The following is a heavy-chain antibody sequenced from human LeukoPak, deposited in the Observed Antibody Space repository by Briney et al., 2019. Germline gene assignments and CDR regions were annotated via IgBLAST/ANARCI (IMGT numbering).Heavy chain of an antibody. J-gene: IGHJ3*02. D-gene: IGHD4-17*01. CDR1: GGSINSYY. V-gene: IGHV4-59*01. Sequence: SETLSLTCTVSGGSINSYYWSWIRQPPGKGLEWIGYIYHSGSTKYNPSLKSRVTISVDTSKNQFSLKLTSVTAADTAVYYCARPPNDYGDYAFDIWGQGTMVTVSS. CDR2: IYHSGST. CDR3: ARPPNDYGDYAFDI.